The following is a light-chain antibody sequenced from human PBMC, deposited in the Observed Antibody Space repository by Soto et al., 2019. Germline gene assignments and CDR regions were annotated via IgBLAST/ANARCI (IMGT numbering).Light chain of an antibody. J-gene: IGKJ5*01. Sequence: AIQLTQSPSSLSASVGDRVTITCRASQDIRGALAWYQQKPGKPPKLLIFDFSSLQSGVPSRFSGSGSGTDFTLTLSSLQPEDFATYYCQQFNTYPITFGQGTRLEIK. CDR2: DFS. CDR1: QDIRGA. V-gene: IGKV1-13*02. CDR3: QQFNTYPIT.